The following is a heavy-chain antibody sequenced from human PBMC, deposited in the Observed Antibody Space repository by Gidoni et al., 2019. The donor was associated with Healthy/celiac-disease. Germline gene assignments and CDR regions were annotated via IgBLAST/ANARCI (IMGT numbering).Heavy chain of an antibody. CDR1: GFTFSSYW. V-gene: IGHV3-7*03. CDR3: ARVPPNGGGYASTEYYFDY. Sequence: EVQLVESGGGLVQPGGSLRLSCAASGFTFSSYWMSWVRQAPGKGLGWVANIKQDGSEKYYVDSVKGRFTISRDNAKNSLYLQMNSLRAEDTAVYYCARVPPNGGGYASTEYYFDYWGQGTLVTVSS. CDR2: IKQDGSEK. D-gene: IGHD5-12*01. J-gene: IGHJ4*02.